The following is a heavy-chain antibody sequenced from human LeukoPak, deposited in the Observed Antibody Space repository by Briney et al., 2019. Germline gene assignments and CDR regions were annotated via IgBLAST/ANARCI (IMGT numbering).Heavy chain of an antibody. J-gene: IGHJ6*03. V-gene: IGHV4-4*07. CDR1: GGSISSYY. Sequence: PSETLSLTCTVSGGSISSYYWSWIRQPAGKRLEWIGRNYTSGSTNYNPSLKSRVTMSVDTSKNQFSLKLSSVTAADTAVYYCARAWYYDFWSGYYSDYYYYMDVWGKGTTVTVSS. D-gene: IGHD3-3*01. CDR2: NYTSGST. CDR3: ARAWYYDFWSGYYSDYYYYMDV.